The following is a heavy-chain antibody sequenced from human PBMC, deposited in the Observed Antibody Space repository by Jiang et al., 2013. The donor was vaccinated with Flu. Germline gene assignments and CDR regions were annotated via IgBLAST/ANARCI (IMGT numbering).Heavy chain of an antibody. V-gene: IGHV5-51*01. J-gene: IGHJ4*02. CDR2: IYPSDSDT. Sequence: AEVKKPGESLKISCKGSGYTFTSYWIGWVRQMPGKGLECMGIIYPSDSDTTYSPSFQGQVTISVDKTIRTAYLQWSSLKASDTAMYYCARGNGYFDWLLSPFDYWGQGTLVTVSS. CDR1: GYTFTSYW. D-gene: IGHD3-9*01. CDR3: ARGNGYFDWLLSPFDY.